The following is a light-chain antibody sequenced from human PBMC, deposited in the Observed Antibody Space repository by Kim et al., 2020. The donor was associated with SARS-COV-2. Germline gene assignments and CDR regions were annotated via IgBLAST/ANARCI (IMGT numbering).Light chain of an antibody. CDR1: QNIDTS. CDR2: KAS. CDR3: HQYYRFST. V-gene: IGKV1-5*03. J-gene: IGKJ2*01. Sequence: ASLGSRVTIPGRASQNIDTSLAWFQQKSGNAPKLLVYKASTLENGGPSRFSGSGSGTEFSLTISSLQPDDFATYFCHQYYRFSTFCHGTKLEIK.